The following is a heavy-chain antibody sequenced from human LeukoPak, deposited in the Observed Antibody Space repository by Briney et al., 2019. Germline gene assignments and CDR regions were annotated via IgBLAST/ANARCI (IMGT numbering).Heavy chain of an antibody. J-gene: IGHJ5*02. D-gene: IGHD6-6*01. Sequence: SETLSLTCTVSGGSISSTSYYWGWIRQPPGKGLEWIGSIYYSGGTYYNPSLKSRVTMSVDTSKNQFSLKLSSVTAADTAVYYCARVRVQLGRFDPWGQGTLVTVSS. V-gene: IGHV4-39*07. CDR2: IYYSGGT. CDR3: ARVRVQLGRFDP. CDR1: GGSISSTSYY.